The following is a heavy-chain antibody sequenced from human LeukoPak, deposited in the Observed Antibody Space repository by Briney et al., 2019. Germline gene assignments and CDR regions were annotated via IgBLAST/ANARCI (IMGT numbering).Heavy chain of an antibody. CDR1: GGSFSGYY. D-gene: IGHD6-19*01. V-gene: IGHV4-34*01. CDR3: ARLKVAVAGTTDDY. J-gene: IGHJ4*02. Sequence: SETLSLTCAVYGGSFSGYYWSWIRQPPGNGLEWIGEINHSGSTNYNPSLKSRVTISVDTSKNQFSLKLSSVTAADTAVYYCARLKVAVAGTTDDYWGQGTLVTVSS. CDR2: INHSGST.